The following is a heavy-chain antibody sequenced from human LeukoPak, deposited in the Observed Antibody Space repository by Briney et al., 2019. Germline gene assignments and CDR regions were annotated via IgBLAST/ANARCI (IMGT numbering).Heavy chain of an antibody. V-gene: IGHV1-2*02. D-gene: IGHD3-10*01. J-gene: IGHJ4*02. Sequence: GASVKVSCKASGYTFSGYYMHWVRQAPGQGLEWMGWINPNNGVTNFAQKFQGRVTMTRDTSISTAYMELSRLRSDDTAVYYCARALPKITMVRGVIGWGQGTLVTVSS. CDR2: INPNNGVT. CDR1: GYTFSGYY. CDR3: ARALPKITMVRGVIG.